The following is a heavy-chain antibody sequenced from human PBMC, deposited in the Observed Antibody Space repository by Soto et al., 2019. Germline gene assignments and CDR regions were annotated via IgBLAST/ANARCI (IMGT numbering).Heavy chain of an antibody. CDR2: INPKRGGT. D-gene: IGHD2-21*01. J-gene: IGHJ2*01. CDR1: GYTFSDYF. Sequence: QVPLVHSGAEVKKPGASVKVSCTTYGYTFSDYFLHWVRQAPGQGPEWMGFINPKRGGTEYAQKCQGRVTMTRDTSSSTVYMDLSGRTADDTAIYYCARDSGIPGRYWYFGLWGRGTLVTVSS. CDR3: ARDSGIPGRYWYFGL. V-gene: IGHV1-2*02.